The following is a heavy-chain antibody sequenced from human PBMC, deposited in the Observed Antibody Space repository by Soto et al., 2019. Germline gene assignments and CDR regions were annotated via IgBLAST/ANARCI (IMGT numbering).Heavy chain of an antibody. CDR2: IYYSGST. Sequence: PSETLSLTCTVSGGSISSCDYYWSWMRRPPGKGLEWIGYIYYSGSTYYNPSLKSRVTISVDTSKNQFSLKLSSVTAADTAVYYCARDRRDYDILTGPNYYGMVVWGQGTTVTVSS. V-gene: IGHV4-30-4*01. D-gene: IGHD3-9*01. J-gene: IGHJ6*02. CDR1: GGSISSCDYY. CDR3: ARDRRDYDILTGPNYYGMVV.